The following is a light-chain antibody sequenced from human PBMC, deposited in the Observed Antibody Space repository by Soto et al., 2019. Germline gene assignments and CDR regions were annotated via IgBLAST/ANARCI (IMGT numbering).Light chain of an antibody. CDR3: QQYDHLPIT. V-gene: IGKV3-20*01. J-gene: IGKJ1*01. CDR2: DAT. Sequence: PGERATLSCRASQSLGSGYLAWYQQQAGQAPRLLIYDATSGATGIPDRFSGSGSGTDFALTISRVEAEDFAVYYCQQYDHLPITFGQGTKVEI. CDR1: QSLGSGY.